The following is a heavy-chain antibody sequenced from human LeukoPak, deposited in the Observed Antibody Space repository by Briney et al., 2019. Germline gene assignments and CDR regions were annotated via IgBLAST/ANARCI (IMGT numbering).Heavy chain of an antibody. J-gene: IGHJ4*02. CDR2: ISNDGNIQ. Sequence: GRSLRLSCAASGFSFGSYAMHWVRQAPGKGLEWVAVISNDGNIQYYVDSVKGRFTISRDNSKNTVYLQMNSLRAEDTAVYYCARSMLRGVLPYWGLGTLVTVSS. CDR1: GFSFGSYA. D-gene: IGHD3-10*01. CDR3: ARSMLRGVLPY. V-gene: IGHV3-30*04.